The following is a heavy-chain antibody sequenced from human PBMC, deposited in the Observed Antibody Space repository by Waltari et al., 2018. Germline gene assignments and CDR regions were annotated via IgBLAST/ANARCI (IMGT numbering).Heavy chain of an antibody. CDR2: IQSESDGGTT. J-gene: IGHJ4*02. Sequence: EVHLVESGGGLVKPGGSLRLSCAASGFIFSNAWMTWVRQAPGKGLEWVGRIQSESDGGTTDYAAPVKGRFTISRDDSKNTLYLQMNSLKTEDTAVYYCWWVVFSLVTSKTSDYWGQGALVTVSS. D-gene: IGHD2-15*01. CDR3: WWVVFSLVTSKTSDY. CDR1: GFIFSNAW. V-gene: IGHV3-15*01.